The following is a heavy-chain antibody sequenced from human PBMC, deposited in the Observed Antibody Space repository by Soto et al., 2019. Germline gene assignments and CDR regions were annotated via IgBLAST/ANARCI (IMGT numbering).Heavy chain of an antibody. CDR2: INHSGST. D-gene: IGHD3-22*01. J-gene: IGHJ6*02. CDR1: GGSFSGYY. V-gene: IGHV4-34*01. Sequence: SETLSLTCAVYGGSFSGYYWSWIRQPPGKGLEWIGEINHSGSTNYNPSLKSRVTISVDTSKNQFSLKLSSVTAADTAVYYCARVRADYYDSSGYYYYYYYGMDVWGQGTTVTVSS. CDR3: ARVRADYYDSSGYYYYYYYGMDV.